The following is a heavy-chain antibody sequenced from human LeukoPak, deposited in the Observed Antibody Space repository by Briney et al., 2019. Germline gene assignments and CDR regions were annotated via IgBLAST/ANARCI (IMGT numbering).Heavy chain of an antibody. V-gene: IGHV3-30*18. Sequence: GRSLRLSCAASGFTFSSYGMHWVRQAPGKGLEWVAVISYDGSNKYYADSVKGRFTISRDNSKNTLYLQMNSLRAEDTAVYYCAKDSGYGDCVEDYWGQGTLVTVSS. CDR1: GFTFSSYG. CDR2: ISYDGSNK. CDR3: AKDSGYGDCVEDY. D-gene: IGHD4-17*01. J-gene: IGHJ4*02.